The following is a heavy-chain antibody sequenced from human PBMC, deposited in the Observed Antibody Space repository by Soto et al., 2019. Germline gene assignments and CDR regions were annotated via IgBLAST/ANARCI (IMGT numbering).Heavy chain of an antibody. CDR2: INHSGST. J-gene: IGHJ6*02. CDR3: ARLPFSSYYGMDV. Sequence: SATQSLTYTVYGGSFSGYYWSWIRPPPGKGLEWIGEINHSGSTNCNPSLKSRVTISVDTSKNQFSLKLSSVTAADTAVYYCARLPFSSYYGMDVWGQGTTVTVS. V-gene: IGHV4-34*01. CDR1: GGSFSGYY. D-gene: IGHD2-2*01.